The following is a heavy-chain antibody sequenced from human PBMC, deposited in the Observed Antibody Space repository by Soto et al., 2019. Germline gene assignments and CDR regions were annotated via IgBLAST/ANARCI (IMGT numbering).Heavy chain of an antibody. Sequence: QVQLQESGPGLVKPSGTLSLTCAVSGDSINNNSWWSWVRQPPGKGLEWIGEIYHSGSTNYNPSLKIRVTISVDKSKNQFSLKLSSVTAADTAVYYCARDPLRALPDYWGQGTLVTVSS. CDR1: GDSINNNSW. J-gene: IGHJ4*02. V-gene: IGHV4-4*02. D-gene: IGHD3-10*01. CDR3: ARDPLRALPDY. CDR2: IYHSGST.